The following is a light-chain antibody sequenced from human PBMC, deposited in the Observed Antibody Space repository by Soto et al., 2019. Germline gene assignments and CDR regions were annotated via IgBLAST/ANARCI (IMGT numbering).Light chain of an antibody. CDR1: QNIRSW. J-gene: IGKJ4*01. Sequence: DIQMTQSPSTLSASVGDRVTITCRASQNIRSWLAWYQQKPGKAPEPLIYSASGLESGVPSRFSGSGFGTEFTLTISSLQPDDFATYYCQEYNGNSGLTFGGGTKVEIK. V-gene: IGKV1-5*03. CDR3: QEYNGNSGLT. CDR2: SAS.